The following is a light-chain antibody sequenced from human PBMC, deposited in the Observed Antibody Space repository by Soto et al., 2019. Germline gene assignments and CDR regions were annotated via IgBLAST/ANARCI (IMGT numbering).Light chain of an antibody. Sequence: EIVLTQSPGTLSLSPGERATLSCRASQSVSSSYLAWYQQKPGQAPRLLIYGASSRATGILDRFSGSGSGTDFTLTISRLEPEDFAVYYCQQYGSSFIFTFGPGTKVDIK. CDR3: QQYGSSFIFT. CDR1: QSVSSSY. J-gene: IGKJ3*01. V-gene: IGKV3-20*01. CDR2: GAS.